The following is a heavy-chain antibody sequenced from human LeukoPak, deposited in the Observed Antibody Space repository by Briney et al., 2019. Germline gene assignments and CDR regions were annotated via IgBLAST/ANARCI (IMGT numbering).Heavy chain of an antibody. V-gene: IGHV4-39*07. J-gene: IGHJ4*02. CDR3: ARGGEYYDSSGYFHYYFDY. CDR2: IYYSGST. D-gene: IGHD3-22*01. CDR1: GGSISSSYYY. Sequence: SETLSLTCTVSGGSISSSYYYWGWIRQPPGKGLEWIGSIYYSGSTYYNPSLKSRVTISVDTSKNQFSLKLRSVAAADTAVYYCARGGEYYDSSGYFHYYFDYWGQGTLVTVSS.